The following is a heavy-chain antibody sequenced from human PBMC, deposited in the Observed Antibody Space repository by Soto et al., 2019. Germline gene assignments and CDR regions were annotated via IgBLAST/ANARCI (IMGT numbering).Heavy chain of an antibody. D-gene: IGHD5-18*01. CDR1: GASISSVHYF. CDR2: IYYSGST. J-gene: IGHJ4*02. CDR3: ARAGYSSGHQFDY. Sequence: QLQLQESGPGLVKPSETLSLTCTFSGASISSVHYFWDWIRQPPGKGLEGIGGIYYSGSTYYNPSLKSRVTISVDTSNNQFSLRLSSVTATDTAVYYCARAGYSSGHQFDYWGQGTLVTVSS. V-gene: IGHV4-39*01.